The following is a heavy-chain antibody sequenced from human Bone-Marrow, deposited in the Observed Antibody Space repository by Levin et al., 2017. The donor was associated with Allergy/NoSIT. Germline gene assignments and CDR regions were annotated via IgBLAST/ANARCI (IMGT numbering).Heavy chain of an antibody. Sequence: PGGSLRLSCAASGFTFSSYAMTWVRQAPGKGLEWVSAISGSGGSTYYADFVKGRFTISRDNSKNTLYLQMNSLRAEDAAIYYCAKGIVAMVHVIDYWGQGTLVTVSS. CDR2: ISGSGGST. J-gene: IGHJ4*02. V-gene: IGHV3-23*01. CDR3: AKGIVAMVHVIDY. CDR1: GFTFSSYA. D-gene: IGHD5-12*01.